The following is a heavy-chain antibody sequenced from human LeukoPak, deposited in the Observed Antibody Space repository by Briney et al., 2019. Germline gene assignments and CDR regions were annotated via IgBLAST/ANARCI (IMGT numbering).Heavy chain of an antibody. CDR2: IYYSGST. V-gene: IGHV4-39*07. D-gene: IGHD3-10*01. J-gene: IGHJ4*02. CDR1: GGSISSSSYY. CDR3: ARDLDVVRGVILLDY. Sequence: SETLSLTCTVSGGSISSSSYYWGWIRQPPGKGLEWIGSIYYSGSTYYNPSLKSRVTISVDTSKNQFSLKLSSVTAADTAVYYCARDLDVVRGVILLDYWGQGTLVTVSS.